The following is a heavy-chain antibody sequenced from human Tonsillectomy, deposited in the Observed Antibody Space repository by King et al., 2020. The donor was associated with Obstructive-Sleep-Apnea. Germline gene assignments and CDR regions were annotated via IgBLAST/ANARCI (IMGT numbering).Heavy chain of an antibody. Sequence: DVQLVESGGGLVQPGGSLRLSCAASGFTFSDHYMAWVRQAPGKGLEWVGHIRNEANSYTTEYAASVKGRFTISRDDSKNSLYLQMNNLKTEDTAVYYCARASYCGGDCSALYYAMDVWGQGTTVTVSS. CDR3: ARASYCGGDCSALYYAMDV. D-gene: IGHD2-21*02. CDR2: IRNEANSYTT. V-gene: IGHV3-72*01. J-gene: IGHJ6*02. CDR1: GFTFSDHY.